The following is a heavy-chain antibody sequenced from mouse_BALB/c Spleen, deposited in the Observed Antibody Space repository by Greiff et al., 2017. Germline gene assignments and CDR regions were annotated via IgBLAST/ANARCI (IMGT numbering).Heavy chain of an antibody. J-gene: IGHJ2*01. CDR3: AREAGAVDY. D-gene: IGHD6-1*01. Sequence: ESGPGLVKPSQSLSLTCTVTGYSITSDYAWNWIRQFPGNKLEWMGYISYSGSTSYNPSLKSRISITRDTSKNQFFLQLNSVTTEDTATYYCAREAGAVDYWGQGTTLTVSS. CDR1: GYSITSDYA. V-gene: IGHV3-2*02. CDR2: ISYSGST.